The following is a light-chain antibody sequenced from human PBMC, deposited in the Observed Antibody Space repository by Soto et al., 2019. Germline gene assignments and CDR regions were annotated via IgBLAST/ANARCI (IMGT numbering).Light chain of an antibody. V-gene: IGKV3-15*01. CDR2: GAS. J-gene: IGKJ5*01. Sequence: EIVMTHSPATLSLTPGERATLSCRASQSVSSNLAWYQQKPGQAPRLLIYGASTRATGIPARFSGSGSGTEFTLTISSLQSEDFAVYYCQQYNNWPPITFGQGTRPAI. CDR3: QQYNNWPPIT. CDR1: QSVSSN.